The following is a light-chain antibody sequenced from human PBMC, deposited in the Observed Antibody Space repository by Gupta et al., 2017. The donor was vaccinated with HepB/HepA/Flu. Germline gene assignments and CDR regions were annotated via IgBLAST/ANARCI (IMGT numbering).Light chain of an antibody. Sequence: QSVLNQPPSASGTPGQRVTISCSGSSSNIGSNYVSWYQQLPGTAPKLLIDRNDQRPSGVPDRFSGSKSGTSASRAISGLRSEDEADYYCAAWDGSLSTVLFGGGTKLTVL. CDR3: AAWDGSLSTVL. V-gene: IGLV1-47*01. CDR1: SSNIGSNY. CDR2: RND. J-gene: IGLJ2*01.